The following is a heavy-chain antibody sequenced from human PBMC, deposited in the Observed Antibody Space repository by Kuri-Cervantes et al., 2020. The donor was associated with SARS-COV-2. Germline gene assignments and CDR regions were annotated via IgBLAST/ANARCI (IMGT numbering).Heavy chain of an antibody. CDR2: MSDSGGRS. V-gene: IGHV3-23*01. CDR1: GFMFSNYA. D-gene: IGHD1-14*01. CDR3: AKGYNNETSAYHWGYDL. Sequence: GESLKISCAASGFMFSNYAMGWVRQAPGRGLEWVSTMSDSGGRSYNSVSVKGRFSISRDNSKSALYLQVKSLRAEDTAVKYCAKGYNNETSAYHWGYDLWGQGTLVTVSS. J-gene: IGHJ5*02.